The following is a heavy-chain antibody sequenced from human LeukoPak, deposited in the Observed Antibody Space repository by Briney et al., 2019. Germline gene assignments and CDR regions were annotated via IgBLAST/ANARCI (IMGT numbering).Heavy chain of an antibody. CDR3: ARDLRPPRIAARQAYYYYYYMDV. D-gene: IGHD6-6*01. CDR2: IYTSGGT. J-gene: IGHJ6*03. Sequence: PSETLSLTCTVSGGSISSYYWSWIRQPAGKGLEWIGRIYTSGGTNYNPSLKSRVTMSVDTSKNQFSLKLSSVTAADTAVYYCARDLRPPRIAARQAYYYYYYMDVWGKGTTVTVSS. CDR1: GGSISSYY. V-gene: IGHV4-4*07.